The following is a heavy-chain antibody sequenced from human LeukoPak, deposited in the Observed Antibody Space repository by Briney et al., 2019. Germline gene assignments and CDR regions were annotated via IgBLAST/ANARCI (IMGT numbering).Heavy chain of an antibody. J-gene: IGHJ4*02. CDR3: ARGATLFDS. CDR1: GFTFSNYS. Sequence: GGSLRLSCAASGFTFSNYSMSWVRQAARKWLEWVDKLRQDGSEKYYVGSVRGRFTISRDNDNNSLYLQMNSLRAEDTARYHCARGATLFDSWGKGTLVIVSS. V-gene: IGHV3-7*01. CDR2: LRQDGSEK. D-gene: IGHD1-26*01.